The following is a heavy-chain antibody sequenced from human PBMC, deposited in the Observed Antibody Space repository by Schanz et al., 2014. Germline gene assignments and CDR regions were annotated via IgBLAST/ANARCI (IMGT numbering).Heavy chain of an antibody. D-gene: IGHD3-10*01. V-gene: IGHV1-3*02. Sequence: QVHLVQSGVEVKKPGASVKVSCKTSGYTFTDYPINWVRQAPGRRLEWMGWINTASGNTRYSEAFQGRVTMTRDTSTNTAYMELSSLTSEDTAVHYCARGRGFYDYWGQGTLVTVSS. CDR1: GYTFTDYP. CDR3: ARGRGFYDY. J-gene: IGHJ4*02. CDR2: INTASGNT.